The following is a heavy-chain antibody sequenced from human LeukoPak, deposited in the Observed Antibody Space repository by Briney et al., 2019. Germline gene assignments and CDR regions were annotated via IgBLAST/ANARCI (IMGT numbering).Heavy chain of an antibody. Sequence: PGGSLRLSCAASGFTVGSNYMNWVRQAPGKGLEWVSVVYSGGSTYYADSVKGRFTISRDYSKNTLYLQMNNLRAEDTAVYYCAVARYSSGWYGDYWGQGTLVTVSS. D-gene: IGHD6-19*01. CDR1: GFTVGSNY. V-gene: IGHV3-66*01. CDR2: VYSGGST. J-gene: IGHJ4*02. CDR3: AVARYSSGWYGDY.